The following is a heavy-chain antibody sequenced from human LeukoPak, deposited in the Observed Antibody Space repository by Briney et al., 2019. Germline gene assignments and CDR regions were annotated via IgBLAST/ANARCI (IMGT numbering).Heavy chain of an antibody. CDR2: ISAYNGNT. J-gene: IGHJ6*02. D-gene: IGHD3-9*01. Sequence: GASVKVSCKASGYTFTSYGVSWVRQAPGQGLEWMGWISAYNGNTNYAQKLQGRVTMTTDTSTSTAYMELRSLRSDDTAVYYCARDTPQPNWLLGYYGMDVXXQGTTVTVSS. V-gene: IGHV1-18*01. CDR3: ARDTPQPNWLLGYYGMDV. CDR1: GYTFTSYG.